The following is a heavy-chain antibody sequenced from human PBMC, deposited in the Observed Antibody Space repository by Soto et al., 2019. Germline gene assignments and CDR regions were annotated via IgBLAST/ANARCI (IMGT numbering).Heavy chain of an antibody. CDR1: GFSFSDYY. Sequence: GGSLRLSCAASGFSFSDYYMSWIRQAPGKGLEWVSYISSISNTIYYADSVKGRITISRDNAKNSLYLHMNSLSAEDTAVYYCARDRGCSGGICYRDLGYWGQGTLVTVSS. CDR2: ISSISNTI. D-gene: IGHD2-15*01. J-gene: IGHJ4*02. CDR3: ARDRGCSGGICYRDLGY. V-gene: IGHV3-11*04.